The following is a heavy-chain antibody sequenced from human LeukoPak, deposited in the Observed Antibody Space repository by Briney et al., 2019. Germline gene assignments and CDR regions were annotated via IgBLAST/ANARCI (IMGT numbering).Heavy chain of an antibody. D-gene: IGHD3-3*01. CDR1: GFTFSSYA. CDR3: AKDRRRITIFGVVISSYFDY. CDR2: ISGSGGST. J-gene: IGHJ4*02. V-gene: IGHV3-23*01. Sequence: GGSLRLSCAASGFTFSSYAMSWVRQAPGKGLEWASAISGSGGSTYYADSVKGRFTISRDNSKNTLYLQMNSLRTEDTAVYYCAKDRRRITIFGVVISSYFDYWGQGTLVTVSS.